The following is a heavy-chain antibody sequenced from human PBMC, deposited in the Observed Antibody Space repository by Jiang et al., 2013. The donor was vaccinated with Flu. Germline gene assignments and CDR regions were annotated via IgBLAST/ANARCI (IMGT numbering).Heavy chain of an antibody. J-gene: IGHJ4*02. CDR1: GYSFTSYW. V-gene: IGHV5-10-1*01. Sequence: GAEVKKPGESLRISCKGSGYSFTSYWISWVRQMPGKGLEWMGRIDPSDSYTNYSPSFQGHVTISADKSISTAYLQWSSLKASDTAMYYCARHSLVGDYVWGSYRVPFYFDYWGQGTLVTVSS. D-gene: IGHD3-16*02. CDR2: IDPSDSYT. CDR3: ARHSLVGDYVWGSYRVPFYFDY.